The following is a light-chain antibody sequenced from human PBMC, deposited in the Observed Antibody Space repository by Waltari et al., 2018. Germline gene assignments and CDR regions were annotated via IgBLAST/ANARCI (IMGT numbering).Light chain of an antibody. CDR3: MQGLHTPFT. J-gene: IGKJ2*01. CDR2: FGS. V-gene: IGKV2-28*01. Sequence: DIMMTQSPISLPVTPGEPAYISCRSSQSLLHSNGYHYLDSYLQKPGQSPQLLIYFGSSRASGVADRFSGNASGTDFTLKVSRVEAEDVGVYFCMQGLHTPFTFGQGTKLEI. CDR1: QSLLHSNGYHY.